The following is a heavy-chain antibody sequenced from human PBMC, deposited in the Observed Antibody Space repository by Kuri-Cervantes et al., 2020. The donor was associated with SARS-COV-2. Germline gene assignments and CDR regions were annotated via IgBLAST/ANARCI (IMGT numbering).Heavy chain of an antibody. V-gene: IGHV4-34*01. Sequence: SETLSLTCAVYGGSFSGYYWSWIRQPPGKGLEWIGEINHSGSTYYNPSLKSRVTISVDTSKNQFSLKLSSVTAADTAVYYCARGWYPVGATILYYFDYWGQGTLVTVSS. CDR3: ARGWYPVGATILYYFDY. D-gene: IGHD1-26*01. CDR1: GGSFSGYY. J-gene: IGHJ4*02. CDR2: INHSGST.